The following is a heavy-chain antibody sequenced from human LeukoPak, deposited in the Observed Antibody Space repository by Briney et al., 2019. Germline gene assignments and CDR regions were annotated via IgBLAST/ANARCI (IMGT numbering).Heavy chain of an antibody. J-gene: IGHJ4*02. Sequence: GSSVKVSCKAPGGTFSSYAISWVRQAPGQGLEWMGGIIPIFGTANYAQKFQGRVTITTDESTSTAYMELSSLRSEDTAVYYCAREIAVAGRYYFDYWGQGTLVTVSS. CDR1: GGTFSSYA. V-gene: IGHV1-69*05. CDR2: IIPIFGTA. D-gene: IGHD6-19*01. CDR3: AREIAVAGRYYFDY.